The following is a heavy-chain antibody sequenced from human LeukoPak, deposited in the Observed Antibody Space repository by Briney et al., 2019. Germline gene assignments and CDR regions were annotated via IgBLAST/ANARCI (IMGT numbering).Heavy chain of an antibody. CDR2: TRNKANRYRT. V-gene: IGHV3-72*01. J-gene: IGHJ4*02. Sequence: GGTPRLSCAASGFALSDHNMGAGRPGPGKRVEWGGRTRNKANRYRTEYAASVKGRFTISRDDSKNSLYLQMNSLKTEDTAVYYCAVLMVLDLIISEYWGQGTLVTVSS. D-gene: IGHD3-10*01. CDR3: AVLMVLDLIISEY. CDR1: GFALSDHN.